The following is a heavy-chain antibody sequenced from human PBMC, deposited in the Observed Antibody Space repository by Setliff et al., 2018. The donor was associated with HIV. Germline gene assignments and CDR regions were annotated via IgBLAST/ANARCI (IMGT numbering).Heavy chain of an antibody. D-gene: IGHD5-12*01. Sequence: VKVSCKASGGTFSSYAISWVRQAPGQGLEWMGRIIPIFGTANYAQKFQGRVTVTADTSTSTAYMDLSSLRSDDTAVYYCARDWLPRVLRYWGQGTLVTVSS. CDR3: ARDWLPRVLRY. J-gene: IGHJ4*02. V-gene: IGHV1-69*06. CDR1: GGTFSSYA. CDR2: IIPIFGTA.